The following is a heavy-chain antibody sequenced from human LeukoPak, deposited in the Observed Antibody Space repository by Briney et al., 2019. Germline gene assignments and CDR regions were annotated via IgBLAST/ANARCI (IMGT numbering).Heavy chain of an antibody. Sequence: SETLSLTCTVSGGSISSYYWSWIRQPPGKGLEWIGCIHYRGSTNYNPSLKSRVTISVDTSKSQFSLRLSSVTAADTAVFYCARPAFKYSADAFDIWGQGTMVTVSP. D-gene: IGHD2-21*01. CDR2: IHYRGST. V-gene: IGHV4-59*08. CDR1: GGSISSYY. J-gene: IGHJ3*02. CDR3: ARPAFKYSADAFDI.